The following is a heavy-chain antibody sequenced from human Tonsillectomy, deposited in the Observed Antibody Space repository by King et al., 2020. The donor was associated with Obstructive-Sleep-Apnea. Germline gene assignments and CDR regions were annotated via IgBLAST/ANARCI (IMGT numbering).Heavy chain of an antibody. D-gene: IGHD3-22*01. CDR3: AKVRHYFENGGMDV. Sequence: VQLVESGGGLVQPGGSLRLPCVASGFTFSRASLNWVRQAPGKGLEWVSHIRSSGRITYYADSVKGRFTISRDNAKNSLYLQMNSLRVEDTAVYYCAKVRHYFENGGMDVWGQGTTVTVSS. CDR2: IRSSGRIT. V-gene: IGHV3-48*04. CDR1: GFTFSRAS. J-gene: IGHJ6*02.